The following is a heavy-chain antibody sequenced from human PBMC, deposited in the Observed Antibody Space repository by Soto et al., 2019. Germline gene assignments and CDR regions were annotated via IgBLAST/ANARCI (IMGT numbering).Heavy chain of an antibody. Sequence: GGSLRLSCAASGFTFSSYWMHWVRQAPGKGLVWVSRISSDGTTRTHADSVKGRFTISRDNAKNTLYLQMNSLRAEDTAVYYCARAGENSGYYPAWGQGTLVTVSS. CDR2: ISSDGTTR. V-gene: IGHV3-74*03. J-gene: IGHJ5*02. CDR1: GFTFSSYW. D-gene: IGHD5-12*01. CDR3: ARAGENSGYYPA.